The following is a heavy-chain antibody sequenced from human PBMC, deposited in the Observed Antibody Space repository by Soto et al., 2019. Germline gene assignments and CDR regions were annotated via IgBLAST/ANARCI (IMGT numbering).Heavy chain of an antibody. D-gene: IGHD1-1*01. CDR1: GFTFTDYY. CDR3: ARAPESLEQFAY. Sequence: VGSLRLSCAASGFTFTDYYIIWIRQAPGKGLEWVSYISSSGTYTNYADSVKGRFTISRDNAKNSLYLQMNSLRAEDTAVYYCARAPESLEQFAYGAQGPLVTVSS. CDR2: ISSSGTYT. J-gene: IGHJ4*02. V-gene: IGHV3-11*06.